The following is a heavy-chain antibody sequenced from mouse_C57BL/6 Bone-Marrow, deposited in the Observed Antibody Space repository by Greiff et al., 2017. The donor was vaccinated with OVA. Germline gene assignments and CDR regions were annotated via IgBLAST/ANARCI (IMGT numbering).Heavy chain of an antibody. CDR3: ARRLYYYGSSYDYYAMDY. CDR1: GYTFTGYW. CDR2: ILPGSGST. D-gene: IGHD1-1*01. Sequence: QVQLQQSGAELMKPGASVKLSCKATGYTFTGYWIEWVKQRPGHGLEWIGEILPGSGSTNYNEKIKGKATFTADTSSNTAYMQLSSLTTEDSAIYYCARRLYYYGSSYDYYAMDYWGQGTSVTVSS. J-gene: IGHJ4*01. V-gene: IGHV1-9*01.